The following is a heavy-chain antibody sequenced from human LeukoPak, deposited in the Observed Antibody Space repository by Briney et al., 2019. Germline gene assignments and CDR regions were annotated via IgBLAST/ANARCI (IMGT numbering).Heavy chain of an antibody. CDR1: GFTFSTSW. CDR2: IKEDGSEE. Sequence: GRSLRLSCAASGFTFSTSWMTWVRQAPGKGLEWVANIKEDGSEEYYADSVKGRFTISRDNAKNSLYLEMNSLRAEDTAVYYCARDSYDSSGSYYAAFDIWGQGTMVTVSS. D-gene: IGHD3-22*01. CDR3: ARDSYDSSGSYYAAFDI. V-gene: IGHV3-7*01. J-gene: IGHJ3*02.